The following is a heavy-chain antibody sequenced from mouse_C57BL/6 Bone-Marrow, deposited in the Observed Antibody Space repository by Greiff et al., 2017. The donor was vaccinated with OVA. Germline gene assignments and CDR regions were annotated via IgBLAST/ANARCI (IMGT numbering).Heavy chain of an antibody. CDR3: VRGDYYGSSPGYFDV. J-gene: IGHJ1*03. Sequence: EVQLVESGGGLVQPKGSLKLSCAASGFTFNTYAMHWVRQAPGKGLEWVARIRSKSSNYATYYADSVKDRFTISRDDSQSMLYLQMNNLKTEDTAMYYCVRGDYYGSSPGYFDVWGTGTTVTVSS. D-gene: IGHD1-1*01. CDR2: IRSKSSNYAT. CDR1: GFTFNTYA. V-gene: IGHV10-3*01.